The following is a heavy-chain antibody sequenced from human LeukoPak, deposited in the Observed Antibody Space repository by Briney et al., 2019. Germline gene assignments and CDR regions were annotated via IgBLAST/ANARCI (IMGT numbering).Heavy chain of an antibody. D-gene: IGHD3-22*01. CDR2: ISGDGSNK. J-gene: IGHJ4*02. V-gene: IGHV3-30*18. CDR3: AKNLRYYDRIGYYDYFDY. Sequence: GGSLRLSCAASGFTFSTYGMHWARQAPGKGLEWVAFISGDGSNKFYADSVKGRFTISRDNSKNTLYLQMNSLRAEDTAVYYCAKNLRYYDRIGYYDYFDYWGQGTLVTVSS. CDR1: GFTFSTYG.